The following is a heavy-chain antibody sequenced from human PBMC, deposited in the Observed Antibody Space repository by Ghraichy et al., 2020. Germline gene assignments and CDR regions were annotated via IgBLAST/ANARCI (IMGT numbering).Heavy chain of an antibody. CDR1: GGTFSSYT. Sequence: VKVSCKASGGTFSSYTISWVRQAPGQGLEWMGRIIPILGIANYAQKFQGRVTITADKSTSTAYMELSSLRSEDTAVYYCARFPRKGAYDSSGYIAFDIWGQGTMVTVSS. V-gene: IGHV1-69*02. CDR2: IIPILGIA. D-gene: IGHD3-22*01. J-gene: IGHJ3*02. CDR3: ARFPRKGAYDSSGYIAFDI.